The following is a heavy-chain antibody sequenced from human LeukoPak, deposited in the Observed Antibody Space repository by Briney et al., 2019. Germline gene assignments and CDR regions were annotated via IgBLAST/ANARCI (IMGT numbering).Heavy chain of an antibody. V-gene: IGHV4-38-2*02. CDR2: IYHSGGT. CDR3: ARDTFTGYSNDY. D-gene: IGHD6-13*01. J-gene: IGHJ4*02. CDR1: GYSISSAYY. Sequence: SETLSLTCTVSGYSISSAYYWGWIRQPPGKGLEYIGIIYHSGGTYYNPSLKSRVTISVDTSKNQFSLKLRSVTAADTAVYYCARDTFTGYSNDYWGQGTLVTVSS.